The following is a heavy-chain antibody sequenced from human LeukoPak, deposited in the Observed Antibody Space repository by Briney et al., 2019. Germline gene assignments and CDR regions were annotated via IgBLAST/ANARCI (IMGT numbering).Heavy chain of an antibody. V-gene: IGHV3-15*01. D-gene: IGHD3-10*01. J-gene: IGHJ3*02. CDR3: ITDQTYFYGSGTRGDI. Sequence: PGGSLRLSCAGSGFTFTGAWMSWVRHAPGEGLEWVGRIKSKKDGETTDYAAPVKGRFTISRDDSKNTLYLQMSSLKTEDTAVYYCITDQTYFYGSGTRGDIWGQGTMVTVSP. CDR2: IKSKKDGETT. CDR1: GFTFTGAW.